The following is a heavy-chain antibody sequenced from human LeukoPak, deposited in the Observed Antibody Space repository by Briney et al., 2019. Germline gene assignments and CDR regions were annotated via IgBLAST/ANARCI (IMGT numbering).Heavy chain of an antibody. V-gene: IGHV1-18*04. CDR1: GYIFTSYG. CDR3: AREDSSGWYYFDY. J-gene: IGHJ4*02. Sequence: GASVKVSCKVSGYIFTSYGIGWVRQAPGQGLEWMGWISGYKGNTNYAQKFQGRVTMTTETSTSTAYMELRSLRSDDTAVYFCAREDSSGWYYFDYWGQGTLVAVSS. D-gene: IGHD6-19*01. CDR2: ISGYKGNT.